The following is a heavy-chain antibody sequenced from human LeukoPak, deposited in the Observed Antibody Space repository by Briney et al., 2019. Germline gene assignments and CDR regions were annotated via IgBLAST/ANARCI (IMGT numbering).Heavy chain of an antibody. CDR2: ISGSGGST. D-gene: IGHD2-2*01. J-gene: IGHJ4*02. Sequence: GGSLRLSCAASGFTFSSYAMSWVRQAPGKGLEWVSAISGSGGSTYYADYVKGRFTISRDNSKNTLYLQMNSLRAEDTAVYYCAKEGCSSTSCYGGVYFDYWGQGTLVTVSS. V-gene: IGHV3-23*01. CDR1: GFTFSSYA. CDR3: AKEGCSSTSCYGGVYFDY.